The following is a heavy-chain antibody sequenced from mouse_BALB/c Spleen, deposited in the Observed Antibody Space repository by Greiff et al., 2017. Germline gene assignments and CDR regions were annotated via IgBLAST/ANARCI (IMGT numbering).Heavy chain of an antibody. CDR1: GYSFTGYY. J-gene: IGHJ4*01. V-gene: IGHV1-31*01. D-gene: IGHD2-14*01. Sequence: EVQLQQSGPELVKPGASVKISCKASGYSFTGYYMHWVKQSHVKSLEWIGRINPYNGATSYNQNFKDKASLTVDKSSSTAYMELHSLTSEDSAVYYCARRRYEDAMDYWGQGTSVTVSS. CDR3: ARRRYEDAMDY. CDR2: INPYNGAT.